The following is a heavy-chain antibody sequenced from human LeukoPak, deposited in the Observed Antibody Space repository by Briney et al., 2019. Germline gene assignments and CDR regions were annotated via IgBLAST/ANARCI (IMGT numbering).Heavy chain of an antibody. Sequence: ASEKVSCKASGYTFTDYYMHWVRQAPGQGLEWMGWINPNSGGTNYAQKFQGRVTMTRDTSITTAYMELNRLRYDDTAVYYCARGDYYYDRSPPNFDYWGQGTLVTVSS. D-gene: IGHD3-22*01. CDR3: ARGDYYYDRSPPNFDY. CDR2: INPNSGGT. CDR1: GYTFTDYY. J-gene: IGHJ4*02. V-gene: IGHV1-2*02.